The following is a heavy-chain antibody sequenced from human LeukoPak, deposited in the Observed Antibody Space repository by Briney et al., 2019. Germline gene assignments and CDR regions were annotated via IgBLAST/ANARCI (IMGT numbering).Heavy chain of an antibody. CDR3: ARDGVVRGVIIIDY. J-gene: IGHJ4*02. Sequence: SETLSLTCAVSGYSISSGYYWGWIRQPPGKGLEWIGSIYHSGSTYYNPSLKSRVTISVDTSKNQFSLKLSSVTAADTAVYYCARDGVVRGVIIIDYWGQGTLVTVSS. V-gene: IGHV4-38-2*02. CDR2: IYHSGST. D-gene: IGHD3-10*01. CDR1: GYSISSGYY.